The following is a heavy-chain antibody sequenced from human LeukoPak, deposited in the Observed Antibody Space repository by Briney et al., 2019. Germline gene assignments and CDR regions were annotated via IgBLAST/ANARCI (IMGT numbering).Heavy chain of an antibody. D-gene: IGHD2-2*01. CDR3: ARHSRYCSSTSCYWFDP. CDR1: GYSFTSYW. Sequence: PGESLKSSCKGSGYSFTSYWISWVRQMPGKGLEWMGRIDPSDSYTNYSPSFQGHVTISADKSISTAYLQWSSLKASDTAMYYCARHSRYCSSTSCYWFDPWGQGTLVTVSS. CDR2: IDPSDSYT. V-gene: IGHV5-10-1*01. J-gene: IGHJ5*02.